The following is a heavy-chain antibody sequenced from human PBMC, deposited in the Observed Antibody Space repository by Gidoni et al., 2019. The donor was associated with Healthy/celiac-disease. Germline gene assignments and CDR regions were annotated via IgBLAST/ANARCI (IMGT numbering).Heavy chain of an antibody. D-gene: IGHD5-12*01. CDR2: IYYSGST. CDR1: GGSISSYY. J-gene: IGHJ5*02. V-gene: IGHV4-59*01. Sequence: QVQLQESGPGLVKPSETLSLTCTVSGGSISSYYWSWIRQPQGKGLEWIGYIYYSGSTNYNPSLKFRVTISVDRSNNKFSLNLSSVTAANPAVYYCARGLGAYSCYDYIWFDPWGQGTLVTVSS. CDR3: ARGLGAYSCYDYIWFDP.